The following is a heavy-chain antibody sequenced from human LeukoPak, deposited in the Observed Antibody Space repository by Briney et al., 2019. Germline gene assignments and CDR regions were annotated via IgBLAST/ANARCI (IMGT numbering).Heavy chain of an antibody. D-gene: IGHD3-22*01. V-gene: IGHV1-2*02. CDR1: GYTFTGYY. Sequence: ASVKVSCKASGYTFTGYYMHWVRQAPGQGLEWMGWINPNSGGTNYAQKFQGRVTMTRDTSISTAYMELSRLRSDDTAVYYCARQTPYYYDSSGYYEDYWGQGTLVTASS. CDR2: INPNSGGT. CDR3: ARQTPYYYDSSGYYEDY. J-gene: IGHJ4*02.